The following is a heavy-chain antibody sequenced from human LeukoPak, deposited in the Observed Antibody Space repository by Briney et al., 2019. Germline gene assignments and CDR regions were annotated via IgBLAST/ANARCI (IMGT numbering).Heavy chain of an antibody. CDR2: ISYDGSNK. CDR1: GFTFSSYA. J-gene: IGHJ6*02. D-gene: IGHD2-2*01. CDR3: ARGRIGIVVVPVPSGMDV. Sequence: GGSLRLSCAASGFTFSSYAMHWVRQAPGKGLEWVAVISYDGSNKYYADSVKGRFTISRDNSKNTLYLQMNSLRAEDTAVYYCARGRIGIVVVPVPSGMDVWGQGTTVTVSS. V-gene: IGHV3-30-3*01.